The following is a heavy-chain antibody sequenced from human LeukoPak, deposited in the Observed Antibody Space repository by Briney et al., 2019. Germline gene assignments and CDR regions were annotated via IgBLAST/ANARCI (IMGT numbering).Heavy chain of an antibody. J-gene: IGHJ4*02. CDR3: ATCGVATIRFDY. D-gene: IGHD5-24*01. CDR1: GFTVSSNY. V-gene: IGHV3-66*01. Sequence: GGSLRLSCAASGFTVSSNYVSWVRQAPGKGLEWVSVINSGGSTFYADSVKGRFTVSRDNSKNTLFLQMNSLRAEDTAVYYCATCGVATIRFDYWGQGTLVTVSS. CDR2: INSGGST.